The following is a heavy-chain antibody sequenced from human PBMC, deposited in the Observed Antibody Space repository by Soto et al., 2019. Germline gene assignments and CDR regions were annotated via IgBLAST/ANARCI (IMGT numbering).Heavy chain of an antibody. V-gene: IGHV1-69*08. CDR2: IIPILGET. J-gene: IGHJ6*02. Sequence: QVQLVQSGAEVKKPGPSVRVSCKASGTIFSSYSISWVRQAPEQGLEWMGRIIPILGETNSAQKFQGRVTLTADKSTNTAYMQLNSLRLEDTAVYYCARGLGGRMDDWGQGTTVTVSS. D-gene: IGHD3-16*01. CDR3: ARGLGGRMDD. CDR1: GTIFSSYS.